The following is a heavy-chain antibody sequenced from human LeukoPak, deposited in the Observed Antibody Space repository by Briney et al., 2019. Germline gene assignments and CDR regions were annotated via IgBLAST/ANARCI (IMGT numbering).Heavy chain of an antibody. CDR2: ISGSGGST. Sequence: GGSLRLSRAASGFTFSSYAMSGVRQAPGKGLEWVSAISGSGGSTYYADSVKGRFTISRDNYKTKLYLQMGSLRAEDMAVYYCARADSSGYYYGYWGQGTLVTVSS. D-gene: IGHD3-22*01. J-gene: IGHJ4*02. CDR1: GFTFSSYA. V-gene: IGHV3-23*01. CDR3: ARADSSGYYYGY.